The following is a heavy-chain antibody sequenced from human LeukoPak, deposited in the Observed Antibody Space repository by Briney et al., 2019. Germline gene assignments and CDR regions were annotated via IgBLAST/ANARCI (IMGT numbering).Heavy chain of an antibody. V-gene: IGHV1-2*02. Sequence: GASVKVSCKASGYTFTGYYMHWVRQAPGQGLEWMGWINPNSGDTNYAQKFQGRVTMTRDTSISIAYMELSRLTSDDTAMYYCARDRTSGYNWFDPWGQGTLVTVSS. CDR1: GYTFTGYY. CDR3: ARDRTSGYNWFDP. CDR2: INPNSGDT. J-gene: IGHJ5*02. D-gene: IGHD3-22*01.